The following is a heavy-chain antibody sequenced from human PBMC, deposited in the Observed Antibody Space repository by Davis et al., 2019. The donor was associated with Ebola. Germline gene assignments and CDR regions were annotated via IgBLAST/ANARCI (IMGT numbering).Heavy chain of an antibody. J-gene: IGHJ4*02. Sequence: PGGSLRLSCAASGFTFSNYAMSWVRRAPGKGLEWVSPIGTTATSTFYADSVKGRFTISRDNSKNTLYLQMNSLRAEDTAVYYCARDHGYCSGGSCYSSYFDYWGQGTLVTVSS. CDR1: GFTFSNYA. D-gene: IGHD2-15*01. V-gene: IGHV3-23*01. CDR3: ARDHGYCSGGSCYSSYFDY. CDR2: IGTTATST.